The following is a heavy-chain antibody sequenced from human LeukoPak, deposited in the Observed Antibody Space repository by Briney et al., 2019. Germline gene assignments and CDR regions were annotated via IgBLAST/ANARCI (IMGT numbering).Heavy chain of an antibody. CDR3: AKSATVWGGYFDY. V-gene: IGHV3-30*02. D-gene: IGHD4-17*01. CDR1: GFTFSSYG. CDR2: IRYDGSNK. J-gene: IGHJ4*02. Sequence: GGSLRLSCAASGFTFSSYGMHWVRQAPGEGLEWVAFIRYDGSNKYYADSVKGRFTISRDNSKNTLYLQMNSLRAEDTAVYYCAKSATVWGGYFDYWGQGTLVTVSS.